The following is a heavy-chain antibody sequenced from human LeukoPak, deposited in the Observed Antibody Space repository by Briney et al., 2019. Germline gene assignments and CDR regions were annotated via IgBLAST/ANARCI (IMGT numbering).Heavy chain of an antibody. J-gene: IGHJ4*02. Sequence: AGGSLRLSCTASGFSFSASAMHWVRQAPGKGLEWVSFITSGGSDIDYADSVRGRFTISRDNANNTLFLQMNNLRVEDTAVYYCTRLRTYDGWNYWGQGTLVTVSS. CDR3: TRLRTYDGWNY. D-gene: IGHD3-3*01. CDR2: ITSGGSDI. CDR1: GFSFSASA. V-gene: IGHV3-48*01.